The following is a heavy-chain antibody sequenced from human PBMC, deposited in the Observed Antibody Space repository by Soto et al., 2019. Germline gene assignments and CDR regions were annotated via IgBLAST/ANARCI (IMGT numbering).Heavy chain of an antibody. J-gene: IGHJ3*01. Sequence: SETLSLTCADSGGSVTTSDYSWGWIRQPPGKGLEWIGSVYYSGSTHYNPSLESRVTLSVDTSKNQFSLKLNSVTAADTAVYYCPRQWGNWYWAFNVWGQGTMVT. D-gene: IGHD6-13*01. CDR1: GGSVTTSDYS. V-gene: IGHV4-39*01. CDR3: PRQWGNWYWAFNV. CDR2: VYYSGST.